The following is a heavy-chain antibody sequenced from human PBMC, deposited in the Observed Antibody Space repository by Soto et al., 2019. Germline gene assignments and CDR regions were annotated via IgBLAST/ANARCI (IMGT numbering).Heavy chain of an antibody. Sequence: QVQLVQSGAEVKKPGSSVKVSCKASGGTFSSYAISWVRQAPGQGLEWMGGIIPIFGTANYAQKFQGRVTITADESTSTAYMELSSLRSEDTAVYYCASPTGKGHYYDSSGYFHPNAFDIWGQGTMVTVSS. V-gene: IGHV1-69*01. D-gene: IGHD3-22*01. CDR3: ASPTGKGHYYDSSGYFHPNAFDI. CDR1: GGTFSSYA. J-gene: IGHJ3*02. CDR2: IIPIFGTA.